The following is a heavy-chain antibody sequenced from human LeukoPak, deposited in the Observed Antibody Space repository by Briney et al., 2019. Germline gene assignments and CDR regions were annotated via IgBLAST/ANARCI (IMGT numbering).Heavy chain of an antibody. V-gene: IGHV1-69*04. J-gene: IGHJ4*02. CDR2: IIPILGIA. CDR3: ARSVGDYFPLDY. CDR1: GGTFSSYA. D-gene: IGHD4-17*01. Sequence: PVKVSCKASGGTFSSYAISWVRQAPGQGLEWMGRIIPILGIANYAQKFQGRVTITADKSTSTAYMELSSLRSEDTAVYYCARSVGDYFPLDYWGQGTLVTVSS.